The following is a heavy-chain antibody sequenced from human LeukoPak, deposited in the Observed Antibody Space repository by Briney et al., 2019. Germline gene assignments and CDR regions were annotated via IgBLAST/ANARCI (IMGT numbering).Heavy chain of an antibody. Sequence: SETLSLTCTVSGGSISSSYWNWIRQSPGKGLVWIGYIYHSGSTNYNPSLMSRVTISIDTSKNQFSLKLRSVTAADTAVYYCARDSVYATNWFDPWGQGALVTVSS. J-gene: IGHJ5*02. D-gene: IGHD2-8*01. CDR1: GGSISSSY. CDR3: ARDSVYATNWFDP. CDR2: IYHSGST. V-gene: IGHV4-59*01.